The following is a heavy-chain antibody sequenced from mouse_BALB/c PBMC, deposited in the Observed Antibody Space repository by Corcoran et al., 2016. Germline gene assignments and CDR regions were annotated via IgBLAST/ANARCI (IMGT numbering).Heavy chain of an antibody. J-gene: IGHJ1*01. D-gene: IGHD3-3*01. CDR2: ISYDGSN. Sequence: DVQLQESGPGLVKPSQSLSLPCSVTGYSITSGYYWNWIRQFPGNKLEWMGYISYDGSNNYNPSLKNRISITRDTSKNQFFLKLNSVTTEDTATYYCARDGTDWYFDVWGAGTTVTVSS. CDR1: GYSITSGYY. CDR3: ARDGTDWYFDV. V-gene: IGHV3-6*02.